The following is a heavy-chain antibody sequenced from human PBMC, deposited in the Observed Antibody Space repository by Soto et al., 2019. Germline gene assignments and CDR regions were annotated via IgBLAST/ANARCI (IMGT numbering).Heavy chain of an antibody. Sequence: QVQLQESGPGLVKPSQTLSLTCTVSGGSISSGGYYWSWIRQHPGKGLEWIGYIYYRGSTYYNPSLKSRVTLSVDTSKNQFSLKLSSVTAADTAVYYCARWGGGGHDYGEDWGQGTLVTVSS. CDR3: ARWGGGGHDYGED. V-gene: IGHV4-31*03. CDR1: GGSISSGGYY. D-gene: IGHD4-17*01. J-gene: IGHJ4*02. CDR2: IYYRGST.